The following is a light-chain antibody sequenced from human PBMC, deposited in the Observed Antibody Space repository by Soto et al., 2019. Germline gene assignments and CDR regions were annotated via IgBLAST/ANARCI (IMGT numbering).Light chain of an antibody. J-gene: IGKJ1*01. CDR1: QSVGSD. Sequence: EIVMTQSRATLSVSPGARATLSCRASQSVGSDLVWYRQKPGQAPRLLMYSTSSRATGIPDRFSGSGSGTDFTLIISRLEPEDFAVYYCQQYGNSPGTFGQGTKVDIK. CDR2: STS. CDR3: QQYGNSPGT. V-gene: IGKV3-20*01.